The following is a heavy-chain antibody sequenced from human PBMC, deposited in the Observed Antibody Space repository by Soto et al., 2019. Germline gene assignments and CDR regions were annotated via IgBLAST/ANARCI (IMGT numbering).Heavy chain of an antibody. V-gene: IGHV3-15*07. CDR2: ITSKAAGGTT. D-gene: IGHD2-2*01. CDR1: GFTFTNAW. CDR3: THGGVPEAAKGYSYYAMDV. J-gene: IGHJ6*02. Sequence: EVQLVESGGGLVEPGGSLRLSCAASGFTFTNAWMNWVRQAPGRALEWVGRITSKAAGGTTDYAAPVKGRFSISRDDSKTTLYLQMNSLKAEDTAVYYCTHGGVPEAAKGYSYYAMDVWGQGTTVTVSS.